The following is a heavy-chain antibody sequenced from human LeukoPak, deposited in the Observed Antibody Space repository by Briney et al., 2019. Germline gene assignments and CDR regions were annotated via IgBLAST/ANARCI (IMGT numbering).Heavy chain of an antibody. J-gene: IGHJ4*02. V-gene: IGHV4-34*01. D-gene: IGHD2-2*01. CDR2: INHSGST. Sequence: PSETLSLTCAVYGGSFSGYYWSWIRQPPGKGLEWIGEINHSGSTNYNPSLKSRVTMSVDTSKNQFSLKLSSVTAADTAVYYCARDSGSSTSRRDDYFDYWGQGTLVTVSS. CDR1: GGSFSGYY. CDR3: ARDSGSSTSRRDDYFDY.